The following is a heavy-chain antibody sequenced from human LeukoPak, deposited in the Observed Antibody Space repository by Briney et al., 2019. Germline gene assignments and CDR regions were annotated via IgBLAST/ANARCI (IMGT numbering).Heavy chain of an antibody. D-gene: IGHD3-10*01. CDR3: ARDRAVGPTVRGDDETTRFDY. J-gene: IGHJ4*02. CDR2: ISSSSSYI. V-gene: IGHV3-21*01. Sequence: PGGSLRLSCAASGFTFSSYSMNWVRQAPGKGLEWVSSISSSSSYIYYADSVKGRFTISRDNAKNSLYLQMNSLRAEDTAVYYCARDRAVGPTVRGDDETTRFDYWGQGTLVTASS. CDR1: GFTFSSYS.